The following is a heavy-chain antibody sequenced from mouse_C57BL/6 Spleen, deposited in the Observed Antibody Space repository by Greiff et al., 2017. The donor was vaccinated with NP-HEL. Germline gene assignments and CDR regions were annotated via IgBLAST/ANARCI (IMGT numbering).Heavy chain of an antibody. Sequence: EVQLQQSGPELVKPGASVKISCKASGYTFTDYYMNWVKQSHGKSLEWIGDINPNNGGTSYNQKFKGKATLTVDKSSSTAYMELRSLTSEDSAVYYCAREELGYPMDYWGQGTSVTVSS. J-gene: IGHJ4*01. CDR1: GYTFTDYY. CDR3: AREELGYPMDY. CDR2: INPNNGGT. V-gene: IGHV1-26*01.